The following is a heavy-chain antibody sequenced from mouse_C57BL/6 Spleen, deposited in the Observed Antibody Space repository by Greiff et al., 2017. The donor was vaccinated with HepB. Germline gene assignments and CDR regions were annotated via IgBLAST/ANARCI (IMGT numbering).Heavy chain of an antibody. V-gene: IGHV5-17*01. D-gene: IGHD4-1*01. CDR1: GFTFSDYG. Sequence: EVQLQESGGGLVKPGGSLKLSCAASGFTFSDYGMHWVRQAPEKGLEWVAYISSGSSTIYYEDKVKGRFTISIDNAKNTLFLQMTSLRSEDTAMYYCARGNWDRYFDVWGTGTTVTVSS. CDR3: ARGNWDRYFDV. CDR2: ISSGSSTI. J-gene: IGHJ1*03.